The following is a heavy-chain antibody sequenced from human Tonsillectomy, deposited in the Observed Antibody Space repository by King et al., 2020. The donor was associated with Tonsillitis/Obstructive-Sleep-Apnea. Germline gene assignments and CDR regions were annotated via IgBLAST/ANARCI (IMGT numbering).Heavy chain of an antibody. CDR2: ISSSSSYI. Sequence: VQLVESGGGLVKPGGSLRLSCAASGFTFSSYSMNWVRQAPGKGLEWVSSISSSSSYIYYADSVKGRFTISRDNAQNSLYLQMNSLRAEDTAVFYCASFQFDDFWSGTFDYWGQGTLVTVSS. J-gene: IGHJ4*02. CDR3: ASFQFDDFWSGTFDY. V-gene: IGHV3-21*01. CDR1: GFTFSSYS. D-gene: IGHD3-3*01.